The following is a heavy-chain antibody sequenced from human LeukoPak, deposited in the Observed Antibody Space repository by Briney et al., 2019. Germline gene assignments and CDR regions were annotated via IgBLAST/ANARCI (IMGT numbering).Heavy chain of an antibody. D-gene: IGHD2-15*01. CDR2: IYYSGST. Sequence: PSETLSLTCTVSGGSISSSSYYWGWIRQPPGEGLEWIGSIYYSGSTYYNPSLKSRVTISVDTSKNQFSLKLSSVTAADTAVYYCAKDLRWNWGQGTLVTVSS. CDR3: AKDLRWN. CDR1: GGSISSSSYY. V-gene: IGHV4-39*02. J-gene: IGHJ4*02.